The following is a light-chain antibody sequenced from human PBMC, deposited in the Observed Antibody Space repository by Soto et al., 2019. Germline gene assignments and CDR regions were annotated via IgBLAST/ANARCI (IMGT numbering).Light chain of an antibody. CDR2: EGT. CDR1: NNL. V-gene: IGLV2-23*01. Sequence: QSALTQPASVSGSPGQSITISCTGTNNLVSWYQQHPGKAPKVVLYEGTKLPSGVSHRFSGSNSGSTASLTISGLQDEDEAHYFCCADVGARSDVFGPGTKVTVL. J-gene: IGLJ1*01. CDR3: CADVGARSDV.